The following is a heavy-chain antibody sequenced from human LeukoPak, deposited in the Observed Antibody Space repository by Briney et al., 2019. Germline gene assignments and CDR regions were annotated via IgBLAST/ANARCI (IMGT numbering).Heavy chain of an antibody. CDR3: ARSGEVVPAARPTRPYYYGMDV. Sequence: SEKVSCKASGGTFSSYAISWVRQAPGQGLEWMGGIIPIFGTANYAQKFQGRVTITADESTSTAYMELSSLRSEDTAVYYCARSGEVVPAARPTRPYYYGMDVWGKGTTVTVSS. CDR2: IIPIFGTA. CDR1: GGTFSSYA. J-gene: IGHJ6*04. D-gene: IGHD2-2*01. V-gene: IGHV1-69*13.